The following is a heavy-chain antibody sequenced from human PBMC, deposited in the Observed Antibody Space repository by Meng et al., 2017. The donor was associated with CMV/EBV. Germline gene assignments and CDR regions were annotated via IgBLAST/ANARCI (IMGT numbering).Heavy chain of an antibody. D-gene: IGHD2-2*01. V-gene: IGHV3-21*01. Sequence: GGSLRLSCAASGFTFSSYSMNWVRQAPGKGLEWVSSISSSSSYIYYADSVKGRFTISRDNAKNSLYLQMNSLRAEHTAVYYCARVQVWYHLLYYFDYWGQGTLVTVSS. J-gene: IGHJ4*02. CDR1: GFTFSSYS. CDR3: ARVQVWYHLLYYFDY. CDR2: ISSSSSYI.